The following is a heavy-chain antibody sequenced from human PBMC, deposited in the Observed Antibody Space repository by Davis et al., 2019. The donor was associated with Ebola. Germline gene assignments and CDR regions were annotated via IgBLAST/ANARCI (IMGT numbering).Heavy chain of an antibody. V-gene: IGHV4-34*01. CDR1: GGSFSGYY. Sequence: SETLSLTCAVSGGSFSGYYWSWTRQPPGKGLEWIGEINHSGSTNHNPSLKSRVTISVDTSKNQFSLKLSSVTAADTAVYYCARGSNYDFWSGLGYYYYGMDVWGQGTTVTVSS. J-gene: IGHJ6*02. D-gene: IGHD3-3*01. CDR3: ARGSNYDFWSGLGYYYYGMDV. CDR2: INHSGST.